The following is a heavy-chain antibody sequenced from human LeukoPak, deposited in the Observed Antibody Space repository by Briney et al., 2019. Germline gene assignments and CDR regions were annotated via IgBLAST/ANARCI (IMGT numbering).Heavy chain of an antibody. J-gene: IGHJ4*02. D-gene: IGHD2-15*01. CDR1: GFTFSSYS. Sequence: GGSLRLSCAASGFTFSSYSMNWVRQAPGKGLEWVSSISSSSSYIYYADSVRGRFTISRDNAKNSLYLQMNGLRAEDTAVYYCAREGGIVVVVAAVTRNAYYFDYWGERTLVTVSS. V-gene: IGHV3-21*01. CDR3: AREGGIVVVVAAVTRNAYYFDY. CDR2: ISSSSSYI.